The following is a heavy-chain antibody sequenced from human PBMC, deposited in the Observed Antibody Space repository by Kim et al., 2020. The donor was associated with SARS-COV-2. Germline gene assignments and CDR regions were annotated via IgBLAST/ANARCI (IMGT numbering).Heavy chain of an antibody. V-gene: IGHV3-30*18. CDR1: GFTFSNYG. CDR3: AKRELAYYYGSGTYPGAFGI. J-gene: IGHJ3*02. Sequence: GGSLRLSCAASGFTFSNYGMHWVRQAPGKGLEWVADITHDGSNKYYVDSVKGRFTISRDNSKNTLYLQMNSLRAEDTAVYYCAKRELAYYYGSGTYPGAFGIGGREPMV. CDR2: ITHDGSNK. D-gene: IGHD3-10*01.